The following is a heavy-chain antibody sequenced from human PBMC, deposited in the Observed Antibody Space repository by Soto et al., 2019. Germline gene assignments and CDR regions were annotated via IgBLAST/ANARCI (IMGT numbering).Heavy chain of an antibody. CDR3: ARDVPKTAWAWWWFGT. J-gene: IGHJ5*02. Sequence: QVQLVQSGAAVKKPWSSVKVSCKASGGTFSSYAISWVRHAPGQGLEGMGGIIPIFGTANYAQKFQGRVTITADEATSTACMELSSLRSEDTGVYYCARDVPKTAWAWWWFGTWGQGTLVTGCS. D-gene: IGHD2-15*01. V-gene: IGHV1-69*01. CDR2: IIPIFGTA. CDR1: GGTFSSYA.